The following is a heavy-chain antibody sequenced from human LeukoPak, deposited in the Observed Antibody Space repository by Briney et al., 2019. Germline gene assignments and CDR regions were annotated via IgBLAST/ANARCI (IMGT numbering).Heavy chain of an antibody. CDR1: GYTFTSYG. CDR3: ARDKAMAFDY. V-gene: IGHV1-18*04. J-gene: IGHJ4*02. CDR2: ISAYNGNT. D-gene: IGHD5-18*01. Sequence: GPVKVSCKASGYTFTSYGISWVRQAPGQGLEWMGWISAYNGNTNYAQKLQGRVTMTTDTSTSTAYMELSRLRSDDTAVYYCARDKAMAFDYWGQGTLVTVSS.